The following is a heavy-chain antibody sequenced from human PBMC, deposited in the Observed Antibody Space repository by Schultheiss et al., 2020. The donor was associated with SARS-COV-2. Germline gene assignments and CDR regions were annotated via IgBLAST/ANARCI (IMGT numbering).Heavy chain of an antibody. CDR3: ARGLRGRYYNY. CDR1: GFTVSSNY. V-gene: IGHV3-15*01. J-gene: IGHJ4*02. CDR2: IKSNSDGGTT. Sequence: GESLKISCAASGFTVSSNYMSWVRQAPGKGLEWVGRIKSNSDGGTTDYAAPVKGRFTISRDNAKNTLYLQMNSLRAEDTAVYYCARGLRGRYYNYWGQGTLVTVSS. D-gene: IGHD1-26*01.